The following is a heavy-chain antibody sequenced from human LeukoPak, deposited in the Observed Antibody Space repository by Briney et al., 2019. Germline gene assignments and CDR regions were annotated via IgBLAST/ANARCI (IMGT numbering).Heavy chain of an antibody. CDR1: GFTFSSYS. V-gene: IGHV3-21*01. Sequence: GGSLTLSCSASGFTFSSYSINWVRQAPGRGLEWVSFISSGSGSISYADSVKGRFTISRENSKNSLSLQMSSLRAEDTAVYYCGRACSSFTCGSRGGVYAVDIWGQGTMVTVSS. CDR2: ISSGSGSI. J-gene: IGHJ3*02. D-gene: IGHD6-19*01. CDR3: GRACSSFTCGSRGGVYAVDI.